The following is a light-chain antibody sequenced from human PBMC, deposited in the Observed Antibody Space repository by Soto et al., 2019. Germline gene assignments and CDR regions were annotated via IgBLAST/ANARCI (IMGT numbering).Light chain of an antibody. J-gene: IGLJ1*01. Sequence: QSALTQPRSVSGSPGHSVTISCTGTSSDVGGYNYVSWYQQHPGKAPKLMIYDVSKRPSGVPDRFSGSKSGNTAFLTISGLQAEDEADYCCCSYAGSYTYVFGTGTKLTVL. CDR2: DVS. CDR1: SSDVGGYNY. V-gene: IGLV2-11*01. CDR3: CSYAGSYTYV.